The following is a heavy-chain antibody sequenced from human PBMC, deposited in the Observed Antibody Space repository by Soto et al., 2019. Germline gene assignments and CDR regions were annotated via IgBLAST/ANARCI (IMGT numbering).Heavy chain of an antibody. J-gene: IGHJ4*02. D-gene: IGHD6-13*01. CDR3: ARHDRSSCRFDY. V-gene: IGHV4-31*03. CDR1: GGSISSGGYY. Sequence: TLSLTCTVSGGSISSGGYYWSWIRQHPGKGLEWIGYIYYSGSTYYNPSLKSRVTISVDTSKNQFSLKLSSVTAADTAVYYCARHDRSSCRFDYWGPGTLVTVSS. CDR2: IYYSGST.